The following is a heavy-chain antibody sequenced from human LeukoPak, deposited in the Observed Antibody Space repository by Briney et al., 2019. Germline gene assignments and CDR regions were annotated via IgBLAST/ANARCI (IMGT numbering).Heavy chain of an antibody. Sequence: SETLSLTCTVSGGSISSSGYYWNWIRQHPGKGLEWIGYIYYTGSTYYNPSLKSRVTISVDTSKNQFSLKLSSVTAADTAVYYCATISSGYYGTIDYWGQGTLVTVSS. CDR1: GGSISSSGYY. CDR2: IYYTGST. CDR3: ATISSGYYGTIDY. V-gene: IGHV4-31*03. D-gene: IGHD3-22*01. J-gene: IGHJ4*02.